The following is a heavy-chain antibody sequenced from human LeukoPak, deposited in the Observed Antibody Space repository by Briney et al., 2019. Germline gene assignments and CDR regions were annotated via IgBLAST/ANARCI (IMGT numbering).Heavy chain of an antibody. V-gene: IGHV1-46*01. CDR3: AREVLRYFDWAHPPYMDV. CDR1: GYTFTIYY. CDR2: INPSGGST. Sequence: GASVKVTCKSSGYTFTIYYMHWVRQAPGQGLEWMGIINPSGGSTSYAQKFQGRVTMTRDTSTSTVYMELSSLRSEDTAVYYCAREVLRYFDWAHPPYMDVWGKGTTVTVSS. D-gene: IGHD3-9*01. J-gene: IGHJ6*03.